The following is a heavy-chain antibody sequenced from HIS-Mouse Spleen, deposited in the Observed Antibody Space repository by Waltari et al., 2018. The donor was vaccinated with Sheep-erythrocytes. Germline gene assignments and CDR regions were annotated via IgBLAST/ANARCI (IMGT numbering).Heavy chain of an antibody. Sequence: QVQPQQWGAGLLKPSETLSLTCAVYGGSFRCYYWIWIRQPQGKGLEWIGEINHRGSTNYNPSLKSRVTISVDTSKNQFSLKLSSVTAADTAVYYCALSVDLAGAFDIWGQGTMVTVSS. CDR2: INHRGST. V-gene: IGHV4-34*01. CDR3: ALSVDLAGAFDI. D-gene: IGHD6-19*01. CDR1: GGSFRCYY. J-gene: IGHJ3*02.